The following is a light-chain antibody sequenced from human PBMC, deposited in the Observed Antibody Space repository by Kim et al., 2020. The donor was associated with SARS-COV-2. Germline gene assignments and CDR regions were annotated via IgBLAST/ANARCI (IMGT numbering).Light chain of an antibody. CDR3: QVWDSSSDHHCV. Sequence: SYELTQPPSVSVAPGKTARITCGGNNIGSKSVHWYQQKPGQAPVLVIYYDSDRPSGIPERFSGSNSGNTATLTISRVEAGDEADYYCQVWDSSSDHHCVFGTGTKVTVL. CDR2: YDS. J-gene: IGLJ1*01. CDR1: NIGSKS. V-gene: IGLV3-21*04.